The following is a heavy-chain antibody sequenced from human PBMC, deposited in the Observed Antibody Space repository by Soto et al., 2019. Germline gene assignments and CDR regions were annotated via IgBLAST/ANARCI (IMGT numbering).Heavy chain of an antibody. CDR2: INHSGSI. CDR1: GGSFSGYY. D-gene: IGHD2-15*01. Sequence: SETLSLTCAVYGGSFSGYYWSWIRQPPGKGLEWIGEINHSGSINYNPSLKSRVTISVDTSKNQFSLKLSSVTAADTAVYYCARTGGYCSGGSCYKGNNWFDPWGQGTLVTVSS. J-gene: IGHJ5*02. V-gene: IGHV4-34*01. CDR3: ARTGGYCSGGSCYKGNNWFDP.